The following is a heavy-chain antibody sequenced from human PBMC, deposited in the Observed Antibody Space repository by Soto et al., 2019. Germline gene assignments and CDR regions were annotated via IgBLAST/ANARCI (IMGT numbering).Heavy chain of an antibody. CDR1: GGSFSGYY. CDR3: ARGATVTTKKYWYFDL. Sequence: SETLSLTCAVYGGSFSGYYWSWIRQPPGKGLEWIGEINHSGSTNYNPSLKSRVTISVDTSKNQFSLKLSSVTAADTAVYYCARGATVTTKKYWYFDLWGRGTLVTAPQ. CDR2: INHSGST. V-gene: IGHV4-34*01. J-gene: IGHJ2*01. D-gene: IGHD4-17*01.